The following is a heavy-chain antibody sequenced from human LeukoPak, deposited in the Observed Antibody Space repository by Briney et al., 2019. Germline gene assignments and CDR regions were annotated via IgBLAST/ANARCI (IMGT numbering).Heavy chain of an antibody. Sequence: GGSLRLSCAASGFTFSSYEMNWVRQAPGKGLEWVSYISSSGSTIYYADSVKGRFTISRDNAKNSLCLQMNSLRAEDTAVYYCARPQITMVRGVIRTLTGAFEIWGQGTMVTVSS. D-gene: IGHD3-10*01. CDR1: GFTFSSYE. J-gene: IGHJ3*02. CDR2: ISSSGSTI. CDR3: ARPQITMVRGVIRTLTGAFEI. V-gene: IGHV3-48*03.